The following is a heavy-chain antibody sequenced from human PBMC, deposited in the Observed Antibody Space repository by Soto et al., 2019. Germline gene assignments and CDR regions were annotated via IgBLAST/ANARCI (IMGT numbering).Heavy chain of an antibody. Sequence: EVQLVESGGGLVQPGGSLRLSCAGSGFIFSTYTMNWVRQAPGKELDWLAYITGPSTTISYRDGVKGRFTISRANAKRSLFLSLDRLWDDDTVMYYFARSREPGFHYGLDVWCPGTTVTV. CDR3: ARSREPGFHYGLDV. D-gene: IGHD1-26*01. CDR1: GFIFSTYT. CDR2: ITGPSTTI. J-gene: IGHJ6*02. V-gene: IGHV3-48*02.